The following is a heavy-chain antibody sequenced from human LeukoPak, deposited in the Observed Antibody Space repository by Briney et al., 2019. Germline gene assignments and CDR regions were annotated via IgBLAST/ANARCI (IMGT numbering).Heavy chain of an antibody. CDR2: IFYSGST. V-gene: IGHV4-39*07. J-gene: IGHJ4*02. D-gene: IGHD3-22*01. CDR3: AKVRETSSGYYPFDY. CDR1: GGSISTSNYY. Sequence: SETLSLTCTVSGGSISTSNYYWGWIRQPPGKGLEWIGNIFYSGSTYYSPSLKSRVTISLDTSRNQFSLKLTSVTAADTAIYYCAKVRETSSGYYPFDYWGQGTLVTVSS.